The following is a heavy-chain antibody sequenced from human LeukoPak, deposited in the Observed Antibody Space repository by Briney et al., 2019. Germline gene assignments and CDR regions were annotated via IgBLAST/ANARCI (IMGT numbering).Heavy chain of an antibody. CDR1: GGSISSSSYY. J-gene: IGHJ5*02. CDR2: IYYSGST. CDR3: ARHHYDFWSGYPNWFDP. V-gene: IGHV4-39*01. D-gene: IGHD3-3*01. Sequence: SETLSLTCTVSGGSISSSSYYWGWIRQPPGKGLEWIGSIYYSGSTYYNPSLRSRVTISVDTSKNQFSPKLSSVTAADTAVYYCARHHYDFWSGYPNWFDPWGQGTLVTVSS.